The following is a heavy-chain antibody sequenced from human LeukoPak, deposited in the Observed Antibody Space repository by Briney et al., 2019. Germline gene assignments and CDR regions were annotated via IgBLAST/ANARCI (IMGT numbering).Heavy chain of an antibody. Sequence: GGSLRLSCAASGFTFSSYWMHWVRQAPGKGLVWVSRIKSEGRRTTYAGSVKGRFTISRDNAKNTLYLQKNSLRAEDTAVYYCVRDGRGDYPKFDYWGQGTLVTVSS. CDR1: GFTFSSYW. V-gene: IGHV3-74*01. J-gene: IGHJ4*02. CDR3: VRDGRGDYPKFDY. CDR2: IKSEGRRT. D-gene: IGHD4-17*01.